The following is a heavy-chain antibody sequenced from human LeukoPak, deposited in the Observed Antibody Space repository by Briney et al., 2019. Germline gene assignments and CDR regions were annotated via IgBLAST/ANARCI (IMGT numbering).Heavy chain of an antibody. CDR2: LSGRSDTI. CDR3: AKDTKALKLERRYNQPGPRPYHDAFDI. CDR1: GFAFSTYA. Sequence: PGGSLRLSCVASGFAFSTYAMSWVRQAPGKGLEWVSVLSGRSDTIYYADSVKGRFTISRDNSKNTLYLQMNSLRAEDTAVYYCAKDTKALKLERRYNQPGPRPYHDAFDIWGQGTMVTVSS. V-gene: IGHV3-23*01. J-gene: IGHJ3*02. D-gene: IGHD1-1*01.